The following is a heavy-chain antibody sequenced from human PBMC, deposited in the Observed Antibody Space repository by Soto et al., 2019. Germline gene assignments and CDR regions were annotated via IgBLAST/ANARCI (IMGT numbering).Heavy chain of an antibody. CDR2: INAGSGNR. CDR1: GYTFTSYA. V-gene: IGHV1-3*01. Sequence: QVQLVQSGAEVKKPGASVKVSCKASGYTFTSYALHWVRQAPGQRLEWMGWINAGSGNRKYSEKVQARVTITRDTSASTANMELSSLRSQDTAVYYCARSSSGYGFDYWGQGTLVTVSS. CDR3: ARSSSGYGFDY. J-gene: IGHJ4*02. D-gene: IGHD5-12*01.